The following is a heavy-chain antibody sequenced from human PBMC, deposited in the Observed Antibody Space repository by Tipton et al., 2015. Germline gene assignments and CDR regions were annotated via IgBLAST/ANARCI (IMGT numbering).Heavy chain of an antibody. CDR1: GGSVSSASYY. CDR2: IYYTGST. Sequence: GLVKPSETLSLTCTVSGGSVSSASYYWSWIRQPPGKGLEWIAYIYYTGSTNYNASLKSRVTTSIDTSKDQFSLKLSSVTAADTALYYCARTGYCSGGGCRFNYFDYWGQGTLVTVSS. V-gene: IGHV4-61*01. CDR3: ARTGYCSGGGCRFNYFDY. J-gene: IGHJ4*02. D-gene: IGHD2-15*01.